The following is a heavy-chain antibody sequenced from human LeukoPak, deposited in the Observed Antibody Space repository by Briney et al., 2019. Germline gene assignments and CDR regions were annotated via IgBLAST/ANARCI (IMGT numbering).Heavy chain of an antibody. D-gene: IGHD4-17*01. V-gene: IGHV3-33*01. CDR3: ARDQNEGYGDYFYYFDY. Sequence: GGSLRLSCAASGFTFSSYGMHWVRQAPGKGLEWEAVIWYDGSNKYYVDSVKGRFTISRDNSKNTLYLQMNSLRAEDTAVYYCARDQNEGYGDYFYYFDYWGQGTLVTVSS. CDR2: IWYDGSNK. J-gene: IGHJ4*02. CDR1: GFTFSSYG.